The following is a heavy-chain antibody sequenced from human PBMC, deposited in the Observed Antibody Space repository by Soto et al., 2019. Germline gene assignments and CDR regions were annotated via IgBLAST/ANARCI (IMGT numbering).Heavy chain of an antibody. CDR1: GYTFTSYA. CDR2: INAGNGNT. D-gene: IGHD2-21*02. Sequence: QVQLVQSGAEEKKPGASVKVSCKASGYTFTSYAMHWVRQAPGQRLEWMGWINAGNGNTKYSQKFQGRVTITRDTPASTAYMELSSLRSEDTAVYYCARSIVVVTALDYWGQGNLVTVSS. V-gene: IGHV1-3*05. J-gene: IGHJ4*02. CDR3: ARSIVVVTALDY.